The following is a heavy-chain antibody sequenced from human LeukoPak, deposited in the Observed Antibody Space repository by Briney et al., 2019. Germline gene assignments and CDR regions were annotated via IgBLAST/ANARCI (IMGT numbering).Heavy chain of an antibody. V-gene: IGHV3-48*04. CDR1: GFTFSSYA. D-gene: IGHD1-1*01. CDR3: ARDRDGTASDNWFDP. J-gene: IGHJ5*02. Sequence: GGSLRLSCAASGFTFSSYAMSWVRQAPGKGLEWVSYISYSGSTISYADSVKGRFTISRDNAKNSLYLQMNSLRAEDTAVYYCARDRDGTASDNWFDPWGQGTLVTVSS. CDR2: ISYSGSTI.